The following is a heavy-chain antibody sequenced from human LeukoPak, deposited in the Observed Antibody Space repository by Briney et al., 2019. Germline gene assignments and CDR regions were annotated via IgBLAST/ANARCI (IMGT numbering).Heavy chain of an antibody. CDR3: ARDNMRDGGIAAAGTDY. V-gene: IGHV3-7*01. Sequence: GGSLRLSCAASGFTFSYYWMTWVRQAPGKGLEWVATINHDGSEKYYVDSMKGRFTISRDNAKNSLFLQLNSLRADDTAVYFCARDNMRDGGIAAAGTDYWGQGTLVTVSS. CDR1: GFTFSYYW. J-gene: IGHJ4*02. D-gene: IGHD6-13*01. CDR2: INHDGSEK.